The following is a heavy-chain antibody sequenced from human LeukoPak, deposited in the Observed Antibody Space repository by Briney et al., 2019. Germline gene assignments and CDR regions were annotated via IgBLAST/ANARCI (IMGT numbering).Heavy chain of an antibody. CDR2: INTNTGNP. D-gene: IGHD5-24*01. J-gene: IGHJ4*02. CDR3: ARKNVEPDRYFDY. CDR1: GYTFTTYA. V-gene: IGHV7-4-1*02. Sequence: GASVKVSCKASGYTFTTYAMNWVRQAPGQGLEWMGWINTNTGNPIYAQGFTGRFVLSLDTSVSTAYLQISSLKDEDTAVYYCARKNVEPDRYFDYWGQGTLVTVSS.